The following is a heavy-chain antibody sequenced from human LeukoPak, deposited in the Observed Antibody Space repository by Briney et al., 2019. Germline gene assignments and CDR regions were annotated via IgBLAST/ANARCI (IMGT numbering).Heavy chain of an antibody. J-gene: IGHJ4*02. CDR3: AREGGDYYDSSGYYY. V-gene: IGHV3-53*01. CDR2: IYSGGST. Sequence: PGGSLRLSCAASGFTVSSNYMSWVRQAPGKGLEWVSVIYSGGSTYYADSVKGRFTISRDNSKNTLYLQMNSLRAEDTAVYYCAREGGDYYDSSGYYYWGQGTPVTVSS. CDR1: GFTVSSNY. D-gene: IGHD3-22*01.